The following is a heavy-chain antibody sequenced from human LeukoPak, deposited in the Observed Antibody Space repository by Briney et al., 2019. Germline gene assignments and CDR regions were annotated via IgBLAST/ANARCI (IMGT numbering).Heavy chain of an antibody. CDR3: AKGGGYAPLDS. J-gene: IGHJ4*02. CDR1: GFTVSNNY. Sequence: PGGSLRLSCAASGFTVSNNYMNWVRQPPGKGLEWVSTISSSGGNTIYIDSVKDRFTISRDNSKNTLYLQMNSLRAEDSAIYYCAKGGGYAPLDSWGQGTLVTVSS. V-gene: IGHV3-23*01. D-gene: IGHD5-12*01. CDR2: ISSSGGNT.